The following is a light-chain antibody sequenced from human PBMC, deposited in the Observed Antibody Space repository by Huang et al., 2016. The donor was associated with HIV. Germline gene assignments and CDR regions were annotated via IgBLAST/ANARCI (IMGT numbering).Light chain of an antibody. CDR1: QAISSW. V-gene: IGKV1-12*01. J-gene: IGKJ4*01. CDR2: ATS. CDR3: QQATRIPLT. Sequence: DIQMTQSPSSVSASVGDRVTITCRASQAISSWLAWYQQKPGKAPKLLIYATSTLQSVVPSRFSGSGSGTDFTLTISSLQAEDFATYFCQQATRIPLTFGGGTKVEMK.